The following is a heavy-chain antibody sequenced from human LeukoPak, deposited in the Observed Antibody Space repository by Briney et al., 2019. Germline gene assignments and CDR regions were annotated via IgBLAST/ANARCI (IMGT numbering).Heavy chain of an antibody. CDR3: ARAPWDDFWSGTDY. CDR2: ISSNGGST. Sequence: LPGGSLRLSCAASGFTFSSYAMHWVRQAPGKGLEYVSAISSNGGSTYYANSVKGRFTISRDNSKNTLYLQMGSLRAEDMAVYYCARAPWDDFWSGTDYWGQGTLVTVSS. CDR1: GFTFSSYA. V-gene: IGHV3-64*01. J-gene: IGHJ4*02. D-gene: IGHD3-3*01.